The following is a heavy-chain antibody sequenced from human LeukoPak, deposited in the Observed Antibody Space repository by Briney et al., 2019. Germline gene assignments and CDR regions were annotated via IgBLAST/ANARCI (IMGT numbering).Heavy chain of an antibody. J-gene: IGHJ6*04. CDR3: ARILTYYDFWSGYEEADV. V-gene: IGHV4-39*07. CDR1: GGSISSSSYY. Sequence: PSETLSLTCTVSGGSISSSSYYWGWIRQPPGKGLEWIGSIYYSGSTYYNPSLKSRVTISVDTSKNQFSLKLSSVTAADTAVYYCARILTYYDFWSGYEEADVRGKGTTVTVSS. D-gene: IGHD3-3*01. CDR2: IYYSGST.